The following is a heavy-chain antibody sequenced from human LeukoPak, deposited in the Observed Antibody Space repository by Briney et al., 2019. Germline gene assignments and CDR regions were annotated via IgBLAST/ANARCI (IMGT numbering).Heavy chain of an antibody. Sequence: TSVDVSCKASGGTFSSYTISWVRQAPGQGLEWMGRIIPILGIANYAQKLQGRVTITADKSTSTAYMELSSLRSEDTAVYYCARARSSSWYEKGNWFDPWGQGTLVTVSS. CDR2: IIPILGIA. D-gene: IGHD6-13*01. V-gene: IGHV1-69*02. CDR1: GGTFSSYT. J-gene: IGHJ5*02. CDR3: ARARSSSWYEKGNWFDP.